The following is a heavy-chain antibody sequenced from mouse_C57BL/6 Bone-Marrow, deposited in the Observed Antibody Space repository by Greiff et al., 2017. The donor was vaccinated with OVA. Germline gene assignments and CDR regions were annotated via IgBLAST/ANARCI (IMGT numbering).Heavy chain of an antibody. CDR3: ASDYYGSSPFAY. CDR2: INPDSSTI. J-gene: IGHJ3*01. CDR1: GVDFSRYW. Sequence: EAGGVDFSRYWMSWVRRAPGKGLEWIGEINPDSSTINYAPSLKDKFIISRDNAKNTLYLQMSKVRSEDTALYYCASDYYGSSPFAYWGQGTLVTVSA. D-gene: IGHD1-1*01. V-gene: IGHV4-1*01.